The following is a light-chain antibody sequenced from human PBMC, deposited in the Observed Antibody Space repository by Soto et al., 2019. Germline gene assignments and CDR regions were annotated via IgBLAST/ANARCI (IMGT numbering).Light chain of an antibody. CDR1: SSDVGAYNY. J-gene: IGLJ1*01. CDR3: TSYTSSSTYV. CDR2: DVS. V-gene: IGLV2-14*01. Sequence: QSALTQPASVSGSPGESITISCTGTSSDVGAYNYVSWYQQDPGKAPKLMIYDVSSRPSGVSNRFSGSKSGHTASLTISGPQAEDEADYYCTSYTSSSTYVLGTGTKLTVL.